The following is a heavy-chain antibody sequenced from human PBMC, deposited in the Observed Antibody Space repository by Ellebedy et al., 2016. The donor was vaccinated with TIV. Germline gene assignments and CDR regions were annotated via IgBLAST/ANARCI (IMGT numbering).Heavy chain of an antibody. V-gene: IGHV1-69*06. D-gene: IGHD5-24*01. J-gene: IGHJ4*02. CDR1: GGTFSSYA. Sequence: SVKVSXXASGGTFSSYAISWVRQAPGQGLEWMGGIIPIFGTANYAQKFQGRVTITADKSTSTAYMELSSLRSEDTAVYYCARGRWLQYQKNFDYWGQGTLVTVSS. CDR2: IIPIFGTA. CDR3: ARGRWLQYQKNFDY.